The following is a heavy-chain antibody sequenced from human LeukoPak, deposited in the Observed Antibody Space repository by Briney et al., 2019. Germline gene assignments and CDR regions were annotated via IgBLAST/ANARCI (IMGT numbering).Heavy chain of an antibody. V-gene: IGHV1-18*01. CDR2: ISAYNGNT. Sequence: ASVKVSCKASGYTFTSYGISWVRQAPGQGLEWMGWISAYNGNTNYAQKLQGRVTMTTDTSTSTAHMELRSLRSDDTAVYYCARSTTRVGATTFYFDYWGHGTLVTVSS. D-gene: IGHD1-26*01. CDR3: ARSTTRVGATTFYFDY. CDR1: GYTFTSYG. J-gene: IGHJ4*01.